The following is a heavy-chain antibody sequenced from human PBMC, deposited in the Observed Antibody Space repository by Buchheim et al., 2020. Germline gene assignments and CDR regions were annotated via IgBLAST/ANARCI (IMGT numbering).Heavy chain of an antibody. CDR3: AREASYESAAGHYYYYGMDV. J-gene: IGHJ6*02. CDR1: GFTFSSYA. D-gene: IGHD6-13*01. CDR2: ISYDGSNK. V-gene: IGHV3-30*04. Sequence: QVQLVESGGGVVQPGRSLRLSCAASGFTFSSYAMHWVRQAPGKGLEWVAVISYDGSNKYYADSVKGRFTISRDNSKNTLYLQMNSLRAEDTAVYYCAREASYESAAGHYYYYGMDVWGQGTT.